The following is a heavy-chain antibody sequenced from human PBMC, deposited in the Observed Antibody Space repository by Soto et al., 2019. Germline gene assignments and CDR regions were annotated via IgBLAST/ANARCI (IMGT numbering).Heavy chain of an antibody. V-gene: IGHV1-69*18. Sequence: QVQLVQSGAEVKKPGSSVKVSCKASGGTFNTYSFGWLRQAPGQGLQWMGSIIPFIGAPNYAQNFQDRVTITADESTTTAYMELSGLKSEDTAVYFCARASVAARRRGGFYYDQGMDVWGQGTTV. CDR1: GGTFNTYS. CDR2: IIPFIGAP. D-gene: IGHD6-6*01. J-gene: IGHJ6*02. CDR3: ARASVAARRRGGFYYDQGMDV.